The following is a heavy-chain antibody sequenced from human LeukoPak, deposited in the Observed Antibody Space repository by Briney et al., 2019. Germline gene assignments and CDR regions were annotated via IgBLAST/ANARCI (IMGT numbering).Heavy chain of an antibody. V-gene: IGHV6-1*01. D-gene: IGHD2-2*01. J-gene: IGHJ4*02. CDR3: VRDGPVAPAGGLLDL. Sequence: SQTLSLTCAISGDSVSSDRATWNWIRQSPSRGIEWLGRTYYRSRWRNDYAESVESRITINPDTSKNQFSLQLNSVTPEDTAVYYCVRDGPVAPAGGLLDLWGQGTLVTVSS. CDR1: GDSVSSDRAT. CDR2: TYYRSRWRN.